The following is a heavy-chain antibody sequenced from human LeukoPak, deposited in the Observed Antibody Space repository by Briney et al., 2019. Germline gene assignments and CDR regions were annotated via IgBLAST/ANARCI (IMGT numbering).Heavy chain of an antibody. V-gene: IGHV1-69*05. D-gene: IGHD2-15*01. CDR1: GGSFSSEA. Sequence: VASVKVSCKAFGGSFSSEAISWVRQAPGQGLEWMGGIIPIFGTANYAQKFQGRVTITTDESTMTAYKEVSSLRSEDTAVYYCGRKAGDCGGGSCYSIDYWGQGTLVTVSS. J-gene: IGHJ4*02. CDR3: GRKAGDCGGGSCYSIDY. CDR2: IIPIFGTA.